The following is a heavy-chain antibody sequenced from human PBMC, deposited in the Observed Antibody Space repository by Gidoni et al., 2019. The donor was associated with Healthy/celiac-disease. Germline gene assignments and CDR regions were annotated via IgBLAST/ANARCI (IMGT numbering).Heavy chain of an antibody. V-gene: IGHV3-23*01. J-gene: IGHJ5*02. CDR3: AKAVWELLGAGWFDP. Sequence: SGGSTYYADSVKGRFTISRDNSKNTLYLQMNSLRAEDTAVYYCAKAVWELLGAGWFDPWGQGTLVTVSS. D-gene: IGHD1-26*01. CDR2: SGGST.